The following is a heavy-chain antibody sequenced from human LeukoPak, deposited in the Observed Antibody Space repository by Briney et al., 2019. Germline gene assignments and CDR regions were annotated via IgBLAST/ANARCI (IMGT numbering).Heavy chain of an antibody. D-gene: IGHD6-6*01. CDR2: IYCSGST. CDR3: ASEGGSSAAFDI. V-gene: IGHV4-39*01. Sequence: SETLSLTCTVSGGSISSSSYYWGWIRQPPGKGLEWIGSIYCSGSTYYNPSLKSRVTISVDTSKNQFSLKLSSVTAADTAVYYCASEGGSSAAFDIWGQGTMVTVSS. CDR1: GGSISSSSYY. J-gene: IGHJ3*02.